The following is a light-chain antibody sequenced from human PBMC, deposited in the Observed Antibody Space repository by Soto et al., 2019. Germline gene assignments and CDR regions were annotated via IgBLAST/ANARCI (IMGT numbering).Light chain of an antibody. V-gene: IGLV1-40*01. CDR2: GNS. J-gene: IGLJ2*01. CDR1: SSNIGAGYD. CDR3: QSYDSSHVV. Sequence: QYVLTQPPSVSGAPGQRVTISCTGSSSNIGAGYDVHWYQQLPGTAPKLLIYGNSNRPSGVPDRFSGSKSGTSASLAITGLQAEDEADDYCQSYDSSHVVFGGGTKLAVL.